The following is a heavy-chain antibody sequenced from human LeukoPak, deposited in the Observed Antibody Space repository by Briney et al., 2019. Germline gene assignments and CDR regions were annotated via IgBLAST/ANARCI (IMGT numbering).Heavy chain of an antibody. CDR3: ARSDPAAGDY. D-gene: IGHD2-2*01. CDR1: GGSFSGYY. CDR2: INHSGST. J-gene: IGHJ4*02. Sequence: SETLSLTCAVYGGSFSGYYWSWIRQPPGKGLEWIGEINHSGSTNYNPSLKSRVTISVDTSKNQFSLKLSSVTAADTAVYYCARSDPAAGDYWGQGTLVTVSS. V-gene: IGHV4-34*01.